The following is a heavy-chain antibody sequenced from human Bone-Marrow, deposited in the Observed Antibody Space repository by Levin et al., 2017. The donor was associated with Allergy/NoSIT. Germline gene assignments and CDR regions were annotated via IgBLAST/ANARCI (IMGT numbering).Heavy chain of an antibody. J-gene: IGHJ3*02. V-gene: IGHV7-4-1*02. Sequence: GESLKISCKASGFRIINYAINWVRQAPGQGLEWMGWINSKTGTPTYAQGFTGRFVFSLDTSVSTAYLQIISLRADDTAVYFCVRDRPTTGDALDIWGQGTKVTVS. CDR3: VRDRPTTGDALDI. D-gene: IGHD1-26*01. CDR1: GFRIINYA. CDR2: INSKTGTP.